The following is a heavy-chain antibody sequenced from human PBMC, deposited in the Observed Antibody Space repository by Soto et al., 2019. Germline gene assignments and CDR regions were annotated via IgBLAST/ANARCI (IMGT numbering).Heavy chain of an antibody. Sequence: HPVGSLRLSCAASGFTFSSYWMSWVRQAPGKGLEWVANIKQDGSEKYYVDSVKGRFTISRDNAKNSLYLQMNSLRAEDTAVYYCARDPRFSIAVAGNYYYYYGMDVWGQGTTVTVSS. CDR2: IKQDGSEK. CDR1: GFTFSSYW. CDR3: ARDPRFSIAVAGNYYYYYGMDV. J-gene: IGHJ6*02. D-gene: IGHD6-19*01. V-gene: IGHV3-7*01.